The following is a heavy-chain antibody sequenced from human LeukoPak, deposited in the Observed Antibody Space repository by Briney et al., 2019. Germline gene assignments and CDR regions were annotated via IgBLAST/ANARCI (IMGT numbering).Heavy chain of an antibody. D-gene: IGHD5-12*01. Sequence: SQTLSLTCTVSGGSISSGGYYWSWIRQHPGKGLEWIGYIYYSGSTYYNPSLKSRVTISVDTSKNQFSLKLSSVTAADTAVYYCARVSRIVATIYFDYWAREPWSPSPQ. CDR3: ARVSRIVATIYFDY. CDR2: IYYSGST. J-gene: IGHJ4*02. V-gene: IGHV4-31*03. CDR1: GGSISSGGYY.